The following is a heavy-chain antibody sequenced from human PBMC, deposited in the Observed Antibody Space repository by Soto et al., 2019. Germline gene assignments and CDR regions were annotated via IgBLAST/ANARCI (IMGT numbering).Heavy chain of an antibody. Sequence: ASVKVSCKASGYTFTSYAMHWVRQAPGQRLKWMGWINAGNGNTKYSQKFQGRVTITRDTSASTAYMELSSLRSEDTAVYCCASPRSSGSYYEYYYYGMDVWGQGTTVTVS. CDR1: GYTFTSYA. V-gene: IGHV1-3*01. CDR2: INAGNGNT. CDR3: ASPRSSGSYYEYYYYGMDV. D-gene: IGHD3-10*01. J-gene: IGHJ6*02.